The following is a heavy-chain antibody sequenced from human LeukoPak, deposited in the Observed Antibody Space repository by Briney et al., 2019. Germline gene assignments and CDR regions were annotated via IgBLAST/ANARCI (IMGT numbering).Heavy chain of an antibody. Sequence: GGSLRLSCAASGFTFSSYAMSWVRQAPGKGLEWVSAISGSGGSTYYADSVKGRFTISRDNSKNTLYLQMNSLRAEDTAVYYWGKDWGYGYVWGSYRYGDYWGQGTLVTVSS. CDR1: GFTFSSYA. CDR2: ISGSGGST. V-gene: IGHV3-23*01. D-gene: IGHD3-16*02. CDR3: GKDWGYGYVWGSYRYGDY. J-gene: IGHJ4*02.